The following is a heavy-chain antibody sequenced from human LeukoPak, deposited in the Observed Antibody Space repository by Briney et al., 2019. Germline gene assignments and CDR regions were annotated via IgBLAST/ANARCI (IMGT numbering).Heavy chain of an antibody. V-gene: IGHV4-4*07. CDR2: VYTSGST. CDR1: GDSISRYY. J-gene: IGHJ4*02. CDR3: ARAGLGYSYGFDY. D-gene: IGHD5-18*01. Sequence: PSETLSLTCGVSGDSISRYYWSWVRQPAGKGLEWIGRVYTSGSTNYNPSLKSRVTMSLDPSKNQFSLKLSSVTAADTAVYYCARAGLGYSYGFDYWGQGTLVTVSS.